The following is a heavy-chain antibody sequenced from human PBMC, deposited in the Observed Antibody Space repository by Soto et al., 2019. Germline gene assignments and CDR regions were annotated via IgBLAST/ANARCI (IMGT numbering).Heavy chain of an antibody. D-gene: IGHD6-13*01. Sequence: QVQLQQWGAGLLKPSETLSLTCAVYSGSLTYYYWSWIRQPPGKGLEWIGEINHSGSTNHNPSLRGGVTISVDTSKNQFSLKLTSVTAADTAVFYCARSGRQQLVRGNWFDPWGQGTLVTVSS. CDR1: SGSLTYYY. CDR2: INHSGST. CDR3: ARSGRQQLVRGNWFDP. V-gene: IGHV4-34*01. J-gene: IGHJ5*02.